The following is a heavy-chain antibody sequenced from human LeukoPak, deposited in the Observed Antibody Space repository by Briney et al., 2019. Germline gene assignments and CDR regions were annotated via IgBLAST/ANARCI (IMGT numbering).Heavy chain of an antibody. J-gene: IGHJ4*02. CDR3: ARRTHGYDY. D-gene: IGHD3-3*01. CDR1: GGSFSGYY. V-gene: IGHV4-34*01. CDR2: INQSGST. Sequence: ETSETLSLTCAVYGGSFSGYYWSWIRQPPGKGLEWIGGINQSGSTNYNPSLKSRVTISVDTSKNQFSLKLSSVTAADTAVYYCARRTHGYDYWGQGTLVTVSS.